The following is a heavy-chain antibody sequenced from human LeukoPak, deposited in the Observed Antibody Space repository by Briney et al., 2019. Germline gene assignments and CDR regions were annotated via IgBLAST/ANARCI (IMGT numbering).Heavy chain of an antibody. Sequence: ASLRLSCTASGYTFTSYYMHWVRQAPGQGLEWMGIINPSGGSTSYAHKFKGRVTMTRDASTCRAYVALSSVRSEGSAVYYCARDDSIGLHDIAGLALQYYFEYWGQGPLITVSA. J-gene: IGHJ4*02. CDR3: ARDDSIGLHDIAGLALQYYFEY. CDR1: GYTFTSYY. V-gene: IGHV1-46*01. D-gene: IGHD6-13*01. CDR2: INPSGGST.